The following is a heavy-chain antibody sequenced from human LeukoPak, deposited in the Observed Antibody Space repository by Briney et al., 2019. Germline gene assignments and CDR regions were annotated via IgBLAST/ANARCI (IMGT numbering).Heavy chain of an antibody. Sequence: ASVKVSCKASGYTFTSYDINWVRQATGQGLEWMGWMNPNSGNTGYAQKFQGRVTMTRNTSISTAYMEQSSLRSEDTAVYYCAREGGSIDWFDPWGQGTLVTVSS. CDR1: GYTFTSYD. V-gene: IGHV1-8*01. D-gene: IGHD3-16*01. CDR2: MNPNSGNT. J-gene: IGHJ5*02. CDR3: AREGGSIDWFDP.